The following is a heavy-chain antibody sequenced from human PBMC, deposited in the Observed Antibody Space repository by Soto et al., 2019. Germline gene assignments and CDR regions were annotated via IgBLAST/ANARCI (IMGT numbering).Heavy chain of an antibody. V-gene: IGHV4-39*07. CDR1: GGSISSSSYY. CDR3: ARLGAYYQSLDP. J-gene: IGHJ5*02. CDR2: IYYSGST. D-gene: IGHD2-21*01. Sequence: SETLSLTCTVSGGSISSSSYYWGWIRQPPGKGLEWIGSIYYSGSTYYNPSLKSRVTISVDTSKNQFSLRLSSVTAADTAVYYCARLGAYYQSLDPWGPGTLVTVSS.